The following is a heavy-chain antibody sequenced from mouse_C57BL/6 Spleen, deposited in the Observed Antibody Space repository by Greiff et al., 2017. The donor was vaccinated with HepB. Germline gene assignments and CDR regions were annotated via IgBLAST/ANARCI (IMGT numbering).Heavy chain of an antibody. CDR3: ARGVTTPTYWYFDV. D-gene: IGHD1-2*01. V-gene: IGHV5-12*01. J-gene: IGHJ1*03. CDR2: ISNGGGST. Sequence: DVMLVESGGGLVQPGGSLKLSCAASGFTFSDYYMYWVRQTPEKRLEWVAYISNGGGSTYYPDTVKGRFTISRDNAKNTLYLQMSRLKSEDTAMYYCARGVTTPTYWYFDVWGTGTTVTVSS. CDR1: GFTFSDYY.